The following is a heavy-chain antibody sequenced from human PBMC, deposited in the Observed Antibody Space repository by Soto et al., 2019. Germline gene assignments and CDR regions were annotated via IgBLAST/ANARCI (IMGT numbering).Heavy chain of an antibody. D-gene: IGHD2-15*01. CDR2: INPNSGGT. CDR3: TRDLAKGGGSAGFDY. Sequence: ASVKVSCKASGYTFTGYYIHWVRQAPGQGLEWMGWINPNSGGTKYPQKFQGRVTMTRDTSIRTVYMSLTGLKSDDTAVYFCTRDLAKGGGSAGFDYWGQGTLVTVSS. CDR1: GYTFTGYY. J-gene: IGHJ4*02. V-gene: IGHV1-2*02.